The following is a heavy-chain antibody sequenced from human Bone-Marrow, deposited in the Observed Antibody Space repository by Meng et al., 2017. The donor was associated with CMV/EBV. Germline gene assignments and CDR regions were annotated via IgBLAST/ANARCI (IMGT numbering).Heavy chain of an antibody. CDR2: ITSSSSYI. Sequence: GGSLRLSCSASGFTFSTYSMNWVRLAPGKGLEWVSSITSSSSYIYYADSVKGRFTISRDNATNSLFLQMNSLRAEDTAVYYCARGPGAYCSSTSCYHFDYWGQGPLVTVYS. D-gene: IGHD2-2*01. CDR3: ARGPGAYCSSTSCYHFDY. CDR1: GFTFSTYS. V-gene: IGHV3-21*01. J-gene: IGHJ4*02.